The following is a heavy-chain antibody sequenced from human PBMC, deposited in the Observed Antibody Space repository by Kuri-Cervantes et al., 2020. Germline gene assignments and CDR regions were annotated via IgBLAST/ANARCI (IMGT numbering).Heavy chain of an antibody. Sequence: GESLKISCAASGFTFSSYGMHWVRQAPGKGLEWVAVIWYDGSNKYYADSVKGRFTISRDNSKNTLYLQMNSLRAEDTAVYYCAWGRSHSGSFLFDYWGQGTLVTVSS. V-gene: IGHV3-33*01. CDR3: AWGRSHSGSFLFDY. CDR2: IWYDGSNK. CDR1: GFTFSSYG. D-gene: IGHD1-26*01. J-gene: IGHJ4*02.